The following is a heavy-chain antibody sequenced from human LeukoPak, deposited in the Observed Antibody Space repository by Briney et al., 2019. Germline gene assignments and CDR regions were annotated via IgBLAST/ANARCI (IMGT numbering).Heavy chain of an antibody. V-gene: IGHV3-23*01. J-gene: IGHJ4*02. CDR3: AKDQSSGWYLFLDY. D-gene: IGHD6-19*01. CDR1: GFTFSSYG. Sequence: PGGTLRLSCAASGFTFSSYGMSWVRQAPGKGLEWVSAISGSGGSTYYADSVKGRFTISRDNSKNTLYLQMNSLRAEDTAVYYCAKDQSSGWYLFLDYWGQGTLVTVSS. CDR2: ISGSGGST.